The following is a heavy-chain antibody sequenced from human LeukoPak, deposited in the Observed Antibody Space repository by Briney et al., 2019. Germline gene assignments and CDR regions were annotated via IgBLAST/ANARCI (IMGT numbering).Heavy chain of an antibody. CDR3: ARGLWRSIVGANGDC. J-gene: IGHJ4*02. Sequence: GKSLRLSCAASGFTFSSYAMHWVRQAPGKGLEWVAIIWYDGSSENYADSVKGRLTISRDNSKNTLYLQMNSLRAEDTAVYYCARGLWRSIVGANGDCWGQGTLVTVSS. CDR1: GFTFSSYA. D-gene: IGHD1-26*01. CDR2: IWYDGSSE. V-gene: IGHV3-33*01.